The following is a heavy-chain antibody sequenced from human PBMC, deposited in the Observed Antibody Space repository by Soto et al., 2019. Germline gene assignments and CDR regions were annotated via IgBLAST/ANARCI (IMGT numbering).Heavy chain of an antibody. CDR1: GGSFSGYY. J-gene: IGHJ4*02. Sequence: QVQLQQWGAGLLKPSETLSLACAVYGGSFSGYYWSWIRQPPGKGLEWIGEINHSGSTNYNPSLKSRVTISVDTSKNQFSLKLSSVTAADTAVYYCARGQGRRWIKPLDYWGQGTLVTVSS. D-gene: IGHD2-2*03. V-gene: IGHV4-34*01. CDR2: INHSGST. CDR3: ARGQGRRWIKPLDY.